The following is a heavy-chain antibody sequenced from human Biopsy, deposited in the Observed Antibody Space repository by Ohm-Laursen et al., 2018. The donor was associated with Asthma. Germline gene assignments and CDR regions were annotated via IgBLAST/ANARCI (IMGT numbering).Heavy chain of an antibody. J-gene: IGHJ4*02. D-gene: IGHD2-21*02. CDR2: IYYSGST. V-gene: IGHV4-59*01. CDR3: ARGISRVTGLFDHFDS. CDR1: GVSISSVY. Sequence: SETLSLTCSVSGVSISSVYWSWNRQPPGKGLDWIGHIYYSGSTNYQPSLKSRVTISVDTSKNQSSLKLRSVTAADAAVYYCARGISRVTGLFDHFDSWGQGTLVTVSS.